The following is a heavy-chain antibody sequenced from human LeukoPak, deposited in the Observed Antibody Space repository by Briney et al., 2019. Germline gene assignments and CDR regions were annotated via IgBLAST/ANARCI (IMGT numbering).Heavy chain of an antibody. CDR3: TREGYDSSGYYWSLFDY. CDR2: IRSKAYGGTT. D-gene: IGHD3-22*01. Sequence: YPGGSLRLSCTASGFTFGDYAMSWVRQAPGKGLEWVGFIRSKAYGGTTEYAASVKGRFTISRDDSKSIAYLQMNSLKTEDTAVYYCTREGYDSSGYYWSLFDYWGQGTLVTVSS. CDR1: GFTFGDYA. J-gene: IGHJ4*02. V-gene: IGHV3-49*04.